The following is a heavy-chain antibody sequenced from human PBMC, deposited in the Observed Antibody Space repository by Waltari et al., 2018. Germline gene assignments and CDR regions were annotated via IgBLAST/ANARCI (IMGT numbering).Heavy chain of an antibody. D-gene: IGHD3-9*01. J-gene: IGHJ3*02. CDR1: GYTFTSYA. V-gene: IGHV1-3*01. CDR2: INAGNGNT. CDR3: ARDFDYILTGPDAFDI. Sequence: QVQLVQSGAEVKKPGASVKVSCKASGYTFTSYAMHWVRQAPGQRLEWMGWINAGNGNTKYSQKFQGRVTITRDTSASTAYMELSSLRSEDTAVYYCARDFDYILTGPDAFDIWGQGTMVTVSS.